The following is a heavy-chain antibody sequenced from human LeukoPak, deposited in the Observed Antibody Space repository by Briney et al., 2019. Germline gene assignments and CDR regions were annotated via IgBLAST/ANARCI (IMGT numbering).Heavy chain of an antibody. CDR2: ISGSGGST. V-gene: IGHV3-23*01. CDR1: GFTFSSYA. J-gene: IGHJ4*02. Sequence: PGGSLRLSCAASGFTFSSYAMSWVRQAPGKGLEWVSAISGSGGSTYYADSVKGRFTISRDNSKNTLYLQMNSLRAEDTAVYYCANEWAYYYDSSGYYSGDYWGQGTLVTVSS. CDR3: ANEWAYYYDSSGYYSGDY. D-gene: IGHD3-22*01.